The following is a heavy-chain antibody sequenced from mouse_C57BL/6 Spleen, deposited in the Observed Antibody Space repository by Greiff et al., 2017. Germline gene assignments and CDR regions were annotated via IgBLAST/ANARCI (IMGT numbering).Heavy chain of an antibody. CDR2: IHTNSGST. Sequence: QVQLQQPGAELVKPGASVKLSCKASGYTFTSYWMHWVKQRPGQGLEWIGMIHTNSGSTNYNEKFKSKATLTVDKSSSTAYMQLSSLTSEDSAVYYCASYYYGSSPFDYWGQDTTLTVSS. J-gene: IGHJ2*01. CDR1: GYTFTSYW. V-gene: IGHV1-64*01. CDR3: ASYYYGSSPFDY. D-gene: IGHD1-1*01.